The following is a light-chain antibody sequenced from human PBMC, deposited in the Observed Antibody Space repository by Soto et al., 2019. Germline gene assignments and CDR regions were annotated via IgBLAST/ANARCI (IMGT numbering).Light chain of an antibody. Sequence: EIVRTQSPATLSVSPGERATLSCRASQSVSRNVAWYQQKPGQAPRLLIHDASTRATGISVRFSGSGSGTEFTLTISSLQSEDFAGYYCQQYNNWLWTFGQGTKVEIK. CDR3: QQYNNWLWT. CDR1: QSVSRN. CDR2: DAS. V-gene: IGKV3-15*01. J-gene: IGKJ1*01.